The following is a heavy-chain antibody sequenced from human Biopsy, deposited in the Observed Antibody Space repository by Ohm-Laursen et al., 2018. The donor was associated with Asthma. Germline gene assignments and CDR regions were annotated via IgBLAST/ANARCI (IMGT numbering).Heavy chain of an antibody. CDR3: ARGDSSGWSHYYFDY. Sequence: SLRLSCSASGFAVSRDYMFWVRQAPGKGLEWVSVIYSGGTSHTEDSVRGRFTISRDFSKNTLHLQMHSLRVEDTAVYYCARGDSSGWSHYYFDYWGQGTLVTVSS. V-gene: IGHV3-53*01. D-gene: IGHD6-19*01. CDR1: GFAVSRDY. J-gene: IGHJ4*02. CDR2: IYSGGTS.